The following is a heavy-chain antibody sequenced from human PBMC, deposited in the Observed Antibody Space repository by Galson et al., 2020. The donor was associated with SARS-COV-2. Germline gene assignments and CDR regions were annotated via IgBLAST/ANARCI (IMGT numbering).Heavy chain of an antibody. V-gene: IGHV1-46*01. D-gene: IGHD3-10*01. Sequence: GESLKISCEASGYRFTDCLIHWVRQAPGQGLEWMGVVKPTGGSASYAQKFQGRVTMTRDTSTSTVYMELNSLRSEDTAMYYCARRAPLFYGMDVWGQGTTGIVSS. J-gene: IGHJ6*02. CDR3: ARRAPLFYGMDV. CDR2: VKPTGGSA. CDR1: GYRFTDCL.